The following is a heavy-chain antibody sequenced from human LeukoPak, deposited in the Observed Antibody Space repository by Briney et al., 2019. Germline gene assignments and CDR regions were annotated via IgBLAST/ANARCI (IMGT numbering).Heavy chain of an antibody. D-gene: IGHD1-1*01. CDR3: AKDQQQLGGIDY. J-gene: IGHJ4*02. CDR1: GFTFSSYG. Sequence: GGSLRLSCAASGFTFSSYGMHWVRQAPGKGLEWVAIIRYDASNEYYGDSVKGRFTISRDNSKNTLYLRTNSLRAEDTAVYYCAKDQQQLGGIDYWGQGTLVTVSS. V-gene: IGHV3-30*02. CDR2: IRYDASNE.